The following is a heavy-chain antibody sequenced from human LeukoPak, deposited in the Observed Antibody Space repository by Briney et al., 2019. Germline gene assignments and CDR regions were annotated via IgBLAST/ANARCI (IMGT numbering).Heavy chain of an antibody. Sequence: PSETLSLTCTVWGGSISSCSYFWRWIRHPPGKGLEWIGSIYYSGSTFYNPSLKTRVTISVDTSKNQFSLNLSSVTAADTAVYYCASQRLAYSSSYWAEFDPWGQGTLVTVSS. V-gene: IGHV4-39*01. CDR3: ASQRLAYSSSYWAEFDP. CDR1: GGSISSCSYF. J-gene: IGHJ5*02. D-gene: IGHD6-6*01. CDR2: IYYSGST.